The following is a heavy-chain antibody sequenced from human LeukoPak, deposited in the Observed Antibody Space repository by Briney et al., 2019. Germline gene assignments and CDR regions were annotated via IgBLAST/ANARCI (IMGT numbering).Heavy chain of an antibody. CDR1: GYTFTSYD. CDR3: ARRNSPSRTTALPRGRAFDI. CDR2: MNPNSGNT. V-gene: IGHV1-8*01. Sequence: ASVKVSCKASGYTFTSYDINWVRQATGQGLEWMGWMNPNSGNTGYAQKFQGRVTMTRNTSINTAFLELSNLRSEDTAVYYCARRNSPSRTTALPRGRAFDIWGQGTVVSVSS. D-gene: IGHD2/OR15-2a*01. J-gene: IGHJ3*02.